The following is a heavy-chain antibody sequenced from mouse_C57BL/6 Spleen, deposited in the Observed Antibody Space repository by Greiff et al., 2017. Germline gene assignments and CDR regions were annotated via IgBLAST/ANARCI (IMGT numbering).Heavy chain of an antibody. V-gene: IGHV1-15*01. CDR3: TRYDYVCFAY. J-gene: IGHJ3*01. CDR2: IDPETGGT. CDR1: GYTFTDYE. Sequence: QVQLQQSGAELVRPGASVTLSCKASGYTFTDYEMHWVKQTPVHGLEWIGAIDPETGGTAYNQKFKGKAILTAAKSSSNAYMELRSLTSEDSAVYYCTRYDYVCFAYWGQGTLVTVSA. D-gene: IGHD2-4*01.